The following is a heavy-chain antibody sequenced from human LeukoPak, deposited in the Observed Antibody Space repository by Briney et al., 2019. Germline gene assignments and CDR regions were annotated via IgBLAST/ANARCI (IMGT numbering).Heavy chain of an antibody. CDR2: INPDTGAT. D-gene: IGHD6-13*01. CDR3: ARWYNSCWYDY. J-gene: IGHJ4*02. CDR1: GYTFGGYH. V-gene: IGHV1-2*02. Sequence: GASVKVSCKASGYTFGGYHLLWMRQAPGQGLEWLGWINPDTGATRYGQKFQGGVTMTRDTSISTVYMELSRLRSDDTAVYYCARWYNSCWYDYWGQGTLVSVSS.